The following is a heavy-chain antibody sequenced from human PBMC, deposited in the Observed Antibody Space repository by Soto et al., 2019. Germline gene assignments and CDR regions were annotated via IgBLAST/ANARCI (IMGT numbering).Heavy chain of an antibody. D-gene: IGHD1-26*01. CDR2: IVVGSGNT. CDR3: AADPSGSYFSDY. J-gene: IGHJ4*02. Sequence: GASVKVSCKASGFTFTSSAVQWVRQARGQRLEWIGWIVVGSGNTNYAQKFQERVTITRDMSTSTAYMELSSLRSEDTAVYYCAADPSGSYFSDYWGQGTLVTVSS. CDR1: GFTFTSSA. V-gene: IGHV1-58*01.